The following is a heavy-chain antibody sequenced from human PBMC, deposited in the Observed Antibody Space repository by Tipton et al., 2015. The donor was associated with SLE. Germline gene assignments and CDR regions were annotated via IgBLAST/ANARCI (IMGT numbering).Heavy chain of an antibody. J-gene: IGHJ4*02. CDR2: ISSSGSTI. Sequence: GSLRLSCAASGFTFSDYYMSWIRQAPGKGLEWVSYISSSGSTIYYADSVKGRVTISVDTSKNQFSLKLSSVTAADTALYYCARGRPSDYIWVYSGWVFDYWGQGTLVTVSS. D-gene: IGHD3-16*01. CDR1: GFTFSDYY. V-gene: IGHV3-11*04. CDR3: ARGRPSDYIWVYSGWVFDY.